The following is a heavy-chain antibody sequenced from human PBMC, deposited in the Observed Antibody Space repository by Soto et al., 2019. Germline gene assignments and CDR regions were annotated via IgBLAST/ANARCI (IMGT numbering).Heavy chain of an antibody. V-gene: IGHV3-13*01. CDR3: AREWPASGWYSL. D-gene: IGHD6-19*01. CDR1: GFTFSSYD. Sequence: GGSLRLSCAASGFTFSSYDMHWVRQATGKGLEWVSAIGTAGDTYYPGSVKGRFTISRENAKNSLYLQMNSLRAGDTAVYYCAREWPASGWYSLWGQGTLVTVSS. J-gene: IGHJ4*02. CDR2: IGTAGDT.